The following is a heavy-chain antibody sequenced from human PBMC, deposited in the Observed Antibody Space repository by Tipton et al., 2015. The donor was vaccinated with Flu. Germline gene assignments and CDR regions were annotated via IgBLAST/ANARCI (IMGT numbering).Heavy chain of an antibody. CDR1: GDSISSGYY. CDR2: IYHTGST. J-gene: IGHJ4*02. D-gene: IGHD2-2*01. V-gene: IGHV4-38-2*02. CDR3: ARDPSLGMPDYFDS. Sequence: LRLSCSVSGDSISSGYYWGWIRQPPGKGLEWIGNIYHTGSTYYNPSLKSRVTISINTSKNQFSLKVFSVTAADTAVYYCARDPSLGMPDYFDSWGQGILVTASS.